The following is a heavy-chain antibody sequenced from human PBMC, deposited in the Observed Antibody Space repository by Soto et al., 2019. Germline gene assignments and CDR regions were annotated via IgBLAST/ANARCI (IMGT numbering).Heavy chain of an antibody. D-gene: IGHD2-2*03. Sequence: GGSLRLSCAASGFTFSSYAMHWVRQAPGKGLEWVAVISYDGSNKYYADSVKGRFTISRDNSKNTLYLQMNSLRAEDTAVYYCARDRRGYCSSTSCPGAYWFDPWGQGTLVTV. CDR2: ISYDGSNK. V-gene: IGHV3-30-3*01. J-gene: IGHJ5*02. CDR3: ARDRRGYCSSTSCPGAYWFDP. CDR1: GFTFSSYA.